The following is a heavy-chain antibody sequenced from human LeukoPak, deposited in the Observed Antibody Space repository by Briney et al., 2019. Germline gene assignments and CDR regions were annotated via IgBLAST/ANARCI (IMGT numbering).Heavy chain of an antibody. J-gene: IGHJ4*02. D-gene: IGHD3-22*01. CDR3: AKDSRHYYDSSGYYYFDY. V-gene: IGHV3-23*01. CDR1: GFTFSAYY. CDR2: ISGSGGST. Sequence: GGSLRLSCAASGFTFSAYYMSWVRQAPGKGLEWVSAISGSGGSTYYADSVKGRFTISRDNSKNTLYLQMNSLRAEDTAVYYCAKDSRHYYDSSGYYYFDYWGQGTLVTVSS.